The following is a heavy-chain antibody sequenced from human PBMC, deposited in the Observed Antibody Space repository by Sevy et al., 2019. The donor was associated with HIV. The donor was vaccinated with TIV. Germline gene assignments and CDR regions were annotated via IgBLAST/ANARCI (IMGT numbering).Heavy chain of an antibody. J-gene: IGHJ4*02. Sequence: GGSLRLSCAASGFTPSTYGVHWVRQAPGKGLEWVAVIGYDGSNKYYADSVKGRFTISRDNSKNTLFLQMGSLRAEDTAVYYCARDPRMYGDYLLAYFDYWGQGTLVTVSS. D-gene: IGHD2-8*01. CDR2: IGYDGSNK. CDR3: ARDPRMYGDYLLAYFDY. CDR1: GFTPSTYG. V-gene: IGHV3-33*01.